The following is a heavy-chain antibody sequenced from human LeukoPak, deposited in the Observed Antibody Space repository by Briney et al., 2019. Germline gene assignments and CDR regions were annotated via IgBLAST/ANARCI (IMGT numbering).Heavy chain of an antibody. CDR1: GFTFSSYC. J-gene: IGHJ4*02. V-gene: IGHV3-7*01. Sequence: QPGGSLRLSCAASGFTFSSYCMSWVRQAPRKGREWVANIKQDGSEKYYVDSVKGRFTISRDNAKNSLYLQMNSLRAEDRAVYYCAAVGYRGSFDYWGQGTLVTVSS. CDR3: AAVGYRGSFDY. CDR2: IKQDGSEK. D-gene: IGHD2-8*01.